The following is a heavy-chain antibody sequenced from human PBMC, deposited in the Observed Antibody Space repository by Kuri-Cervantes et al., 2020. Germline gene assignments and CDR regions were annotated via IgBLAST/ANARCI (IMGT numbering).Heavy chain of an antibody. V-gene: IGHV1-69*05. CDR1: GGTFSSYA. Sequence: SVKVSCKASGGTFSSYAISWVRQAPGQGLEWMGGIIPIFGTANYAQKFQGRVTITTDKSTSTAYMELSSLRSEDTAVYYCARGPHYGDYVVFNAFDIWGQGTMVTVSS. CDR3: ARGPHYGDYVVFNAFDI. D-gene: IGHD4-17*01. J-gene: IGHJ3*02. CDR2: IIPIFGTA.